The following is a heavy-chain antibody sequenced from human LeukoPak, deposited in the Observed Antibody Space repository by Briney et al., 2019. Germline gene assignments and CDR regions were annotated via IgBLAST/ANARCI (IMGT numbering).Heavy chain of an antibody. V-gene: IGHV3-48*02. J-gene: IGHJ4*02. D-gene: IGHD3-16*01. Sequence: GGSLRLSCAASGFTFTTYSVNWARQAPGKGLEWVSYIRKSSSTTFYADSVRGRFTISRDDAKKSLFLQMSSLKDEDTAVYYCARGMLRSMGGFDYWGQGTLVTVSS. CDR3: ARGMLRSMGGFDY. CDR2: IRKSSSTT. CDR1: GFTFTTYS.